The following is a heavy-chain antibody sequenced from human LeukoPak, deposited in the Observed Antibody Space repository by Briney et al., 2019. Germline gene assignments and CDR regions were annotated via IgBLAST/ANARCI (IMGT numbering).Heavy chain of an antibody. Sequence: GGSLRLSCATSGFTFSNAWMNWVRQAPGKGLERVGRIRSNSDGGTIDYAAPVKGRFTLSRDDSKTTLYLQMNSLQTEDTAVYYCATDFYDSTWGQGTLVTVSS. V-gene: IGHV3-15*07. CDR1: GFTFSNAW. CDR3: ATDFYDST. D-gene: IGHD3-22*01. CDR2: IRSNSDGGTI. J-gene: IGHJ5*02.